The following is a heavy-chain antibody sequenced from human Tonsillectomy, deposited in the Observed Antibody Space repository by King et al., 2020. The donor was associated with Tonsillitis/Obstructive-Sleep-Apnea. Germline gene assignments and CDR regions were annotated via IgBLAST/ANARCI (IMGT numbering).Heavy chain of an antibody. CDR1: GFTFSGYA. Sequence: VQLVQSGGGLVQPGGSLRLSCAASGFTFSGYAMHWVRQAPGKGREYVSAIGSNGGSTYYPNSVKGRFTISRDNSKNTLYLQMGSLRAEDMAVYYCARGGVFGGQGTLVTVSS. CDR3: ARGGVF. D-gene: IGHD6-13*01. CDR2: IGSNGGST. V-gene: IGHV3-64*01. J-gene: IGHJ4*02.